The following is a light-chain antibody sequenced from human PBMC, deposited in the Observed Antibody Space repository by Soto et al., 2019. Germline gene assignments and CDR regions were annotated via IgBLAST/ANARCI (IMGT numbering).Light chain of an antibody. V-gene: IGKV1-39*01. CDR1: QTFGNY. CDR2: AAS. J-gene: IGKJ2*01. CDR3: QQSYRTPYT. Sequence: DLPMTQSPSSLSASVGDRVTITCRASQTFGNYLNWYQQKPGKAPKLLIYAASSLQSGLPSRFSGSGSGTDFTLTISSLQPEDFATYYCQQSYRTPYTFGQGTKLEI.